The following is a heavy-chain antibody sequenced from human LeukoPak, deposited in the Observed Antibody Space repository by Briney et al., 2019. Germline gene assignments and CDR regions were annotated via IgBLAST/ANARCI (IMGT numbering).Heavy chain of an antibody. J-gene: IGHJ4*02. Sequence: SQTLSLTCTVSGGSISSGGYYWSWIRQPPGKGLEWLGYIYHNGNTYYNPSLKSRVTISVDRSKNQFSLRLSSVTAADTAVYYCARDYYDSSDTRSFDYWGQGTLVTVSS. V-gene: IGHV4-30-2*01. D-gene: IGHD3-22*01. CDR3: ARDYYDSSDTRSFDY. CDR2: IYHNGNT. CDR1: GGSISSGGYY.